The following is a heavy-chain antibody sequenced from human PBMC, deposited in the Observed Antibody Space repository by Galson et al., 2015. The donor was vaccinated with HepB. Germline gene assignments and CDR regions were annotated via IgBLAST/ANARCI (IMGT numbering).Heavy chain of an antibody. D-gene: IGHD3-3*01. CDR1: GYNFPDYW. J-gene: IGHJ3*02. Sequence: QSGAEVKKPGESLKISCRGSGYNFPDYWIGWVRQMPGRGLEWTGIIHPRDSDIRYSPSFQGQVTISADKSITTAYLQWSSLKASDTAMYYCARGYDFCSGRDAFHIWGQGTMVTVS. CDR2: IHPRDSDI. V-gene: IGHV5-51*01. CDR3: ARGYDFCSGRDAFHI.